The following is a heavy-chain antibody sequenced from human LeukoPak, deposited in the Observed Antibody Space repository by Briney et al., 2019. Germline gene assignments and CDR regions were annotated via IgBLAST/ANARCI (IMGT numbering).Heavy chain of an antibody. CDR1: GGSISRYY. D-gene: IGHD2-2*01. V-gene: IGHV4-4*07. CDR3: ARDVSRVVVGSFDP. Sequence: PSETLSLTCTVSGGSISRYYWSWIRQPARKGLEWIGRIYTSARTNYNPSLKSRVTMSVDTSKNQFSLKLSSVTAADTAVYYCARDVSRVVVGSFDPWGQGTLVTVSS. J-gene: IGHJ5*02. CDR2: IYTSART.